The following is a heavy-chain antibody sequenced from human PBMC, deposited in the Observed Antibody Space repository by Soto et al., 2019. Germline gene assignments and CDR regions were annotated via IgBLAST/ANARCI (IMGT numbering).Heavy chain of an antibody. CDR3: AHQGYYYDSRGGAFDI. J-gene: IGHJ3*02. CDR2: IYWNDDK. D-gene: IGHD3-22*01. Sequence: SGPTLVNPTQTLTLTCTFSGFSLSTSGVGVGWIRQPPGKALEWLALIYWNDDKRYSPSLKSRLTITKDTSKSQVVLTMTNMDPVDTATYYCAHQGYYYDSRGGAFDIWGQGTMVTVSS. CDR1: GFSLSTSGVG. V-gene: IGHV2-5*01.